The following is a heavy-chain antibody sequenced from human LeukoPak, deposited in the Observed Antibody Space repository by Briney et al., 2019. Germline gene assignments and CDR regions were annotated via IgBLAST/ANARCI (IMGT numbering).Heavy chain of an antibody. Sequence: MASETLSLTCTVSGGSISSGGYYWSWIRQPPGKGLEWIGYIYHSGSTYYNPSLKSRVTISVDTSKNQFSLKLSSVTAADTAVYYCASTQTMVRGVIAFDIWGQGTMVTVSS. V-gene: IGHV4-30-2*01. J-gene: IGHJ3*02. CDR2: IYHSGST. D-gene: IGHD3-10*01. CDR1: GGSISSGGYY. CDR3: ASTQTMVRGVIAFDI.